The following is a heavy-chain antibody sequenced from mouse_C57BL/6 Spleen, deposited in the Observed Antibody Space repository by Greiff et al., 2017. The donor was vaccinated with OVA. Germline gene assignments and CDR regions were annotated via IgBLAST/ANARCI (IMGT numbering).Heavy chain of an antibody. J-gene: IGHJ4*01. Sequence: VQLQQSGAELVKPGASVKLSCKASGYTFTSYWMHWVKQRPGQGLEWIGMIHPNSGSTNYNEKFKSKATLTVDKSSSTAYMQLSSLTSEDSAVYYCARAYYSNYMGYAMDYWGQGTSVTVSS. CDR1: GYTFTSYW. V-gene: IGHV1-64*01. CDR2: IHPNSGST. D-gene: IGHD2-5*01. CDR3: ARAYYSNYMGYAMDY.